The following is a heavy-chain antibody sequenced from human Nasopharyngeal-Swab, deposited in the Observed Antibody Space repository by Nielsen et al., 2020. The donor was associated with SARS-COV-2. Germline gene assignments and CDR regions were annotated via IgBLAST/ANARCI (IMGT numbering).Heavy chain of an antibody. CDR1: GFTFSDHY. V-gene: IGHV3-7*04. J-gene: IGHJ4*02. CDR3: ARGGYSGYEYYFDY. CDR2: IKQDGSEK. Sequence: GGSLRLSCAASGFTFSDHYMDWVRQAPGKGLEWVANIKQDGSEKYYVDSVKGRFTISRDNAKNSLYLQMNSLRAEDTAVYYCARGGYSGYEYYFDYWGQGTLVTVSS. D-gene: IGHD5-12*01.